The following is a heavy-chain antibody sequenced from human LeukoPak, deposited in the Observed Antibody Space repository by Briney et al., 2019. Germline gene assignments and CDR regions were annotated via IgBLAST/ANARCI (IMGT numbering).Heavy chain of an antibody. CDR1: GDSISSSSYY. D-gene: IGHD6-19*01. J-gene: IGHJ4*02. Sequence: SETLSLTCTVSGDSISSSSYYWAWIRQPPGKRPEWIASINYSGSTYYNLLLKSRVTISIEKSKNQFSLKLSSATAAGTAVYFCARDVAGYYSFWGQGTLVTVSS. V-gene: IGHV4-39*07. CDR3: ARDVAGYYSF. CDR2: INYSGST.